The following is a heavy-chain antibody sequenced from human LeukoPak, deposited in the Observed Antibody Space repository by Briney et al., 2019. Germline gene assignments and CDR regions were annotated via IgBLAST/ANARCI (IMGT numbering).Heavy chain of an antibody. J-gene: IGHJ6*03. CDR1: GFTFSSYG. CDR3: AKTPAYSSSWSDYYYYYYMDV. CDR2: ISGSGGST. Sequence: PGGSLRLSCAASGFTFSSYGMSWVRQAPGKGLEWVSAISGSGGSTYYADSVKGRFTISRDNSKNTLYLQMNSLRAEDTAVYYCAKTPAYSSSWSDYYYYYYMDVWGKGTTVTISS. D-gene: IGHD6-13*01. V-gene: IGHV3-23*01.